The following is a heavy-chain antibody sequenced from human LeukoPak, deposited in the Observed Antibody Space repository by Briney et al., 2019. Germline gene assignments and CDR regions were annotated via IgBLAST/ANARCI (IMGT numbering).Heavy chain of an antibody. D-gene: IGHD6-19*01. CDR1: GFTFSTYG. J-gene: IGHJ6*02. CDR3: ARLIAVSGTSDQYYGMDV. Sequence: GGSLRLSCVASGFTFSTYGMHWVRQAPGKGLEWVAFIRYDGSNEYLDSVKGRFTISRDNSKNTLYLQMNSLKPEDTAVYYCARLIAVSGTSDQYYGMDVWGQGTTVTVSS. V-gene: IGHV3-30*02. CDR2: IRYDGSNE.